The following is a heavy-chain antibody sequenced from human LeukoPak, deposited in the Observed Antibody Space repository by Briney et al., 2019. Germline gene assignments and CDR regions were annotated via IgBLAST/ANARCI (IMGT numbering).Heavy chain of an antibody. CDR1: GGTFSSYA. Sequence: SVKVSCKASGGTFSSYAISWVRQAPGQGLEWMGGIIPIFGTANYAQKFQGRVTITADESTSTAYMELSSLRSEDTAVYYCARESGYCSSTSCYGYCYYMDVWGKGTTVTVSS. CDR2: IIPIFGTA. D-gene: IGHD2-2*01. J-gene: IGHJ6*03. V-gene: IGHV1-69*13. CDR3: ARESGYCSSTSCYGYCYYMDV.